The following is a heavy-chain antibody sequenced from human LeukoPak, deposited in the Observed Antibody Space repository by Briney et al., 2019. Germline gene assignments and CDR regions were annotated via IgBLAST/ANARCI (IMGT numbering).Heavy chain of an antibody. J-gene: IGHJ4*02. CDR1: GFTFSSFS. Sequence: GGSLRLSCEASGFTFSSFSMHWARQAPGKGLVWVARIHSDGINTNYADFVKGRFTISRDNAKNTLYLQMNSLRAEDTAVYYCARVAYISTWYVDYWGQGTLVNVPS. CDR3: ARVAYISTWYVDY. D-gene: IGHD6-13*01. V-gene: IGHV3-74*01. CDR2: IHSDGINT.